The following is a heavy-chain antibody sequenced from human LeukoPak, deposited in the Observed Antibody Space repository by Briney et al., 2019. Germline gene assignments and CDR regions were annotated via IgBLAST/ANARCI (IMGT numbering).Heavy chain of an antibody. CDR3: ARAAVVASFPVDY. CDR1: GGSFSGYY. D-gene: IGHD2-15*01. Sequence: SETLSLTCAVYGGSFSGYYWSWIRQPPGKGLEWIGEINHSGSTNYNPSLKSRVTISVDTSKNQFSLKLSSVTAADMAVYYCARAAVVASFPVDYWGQGTLVTVSS. CDR2: INHSGST. J-gene: IGHJ4*02. V-gene: IGHV4-34*01.